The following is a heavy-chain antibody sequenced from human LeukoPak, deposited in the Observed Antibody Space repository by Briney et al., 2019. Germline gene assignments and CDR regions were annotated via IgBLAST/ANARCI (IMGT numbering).Heavy chain of an antibody. CDR2: INHSGST. V-gene: IGHV4-34*01. CDR3: ARHDRREQGGYYYYMDV. J-gene: IGHJ6*03. D-gene: IGHD1/OR15-1a*01. Sequence: SETLSLTCAVYGGSFSGYYWSWIRQPPGKGLEWIGEINHSGSTNYNPSLKSRVTISVDTSKNQFSLKLSSVTAADTAVYYCARHDRREQGGYYYYMDVWGKGTTVTISS. CDR1: GGSFSGYY.